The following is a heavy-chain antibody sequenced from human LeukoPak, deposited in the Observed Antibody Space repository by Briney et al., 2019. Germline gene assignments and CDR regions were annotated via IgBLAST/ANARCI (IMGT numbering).Heavy chain of an antibody. CDR2: IYYSGIT. V-gene: IGHV4-59*01. CDR3: ARAHSSSWYMDF. D-gene: IGHD6-13*01. Sequence: SETLSLTCSVSGGSISSYYRSWIRQPPGKGLELIGYIYYSGITNYNPSLMSRVTISVDTSENQLSLKLSSVTAADTAVYYCARAHSSSWYMDFWGQGTLVTVSS. CDR1: GGSISSYY. J-gene: IGHJ4*02.